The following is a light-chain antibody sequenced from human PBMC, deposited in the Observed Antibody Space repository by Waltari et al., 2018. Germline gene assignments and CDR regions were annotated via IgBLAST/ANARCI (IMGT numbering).Light chain of an antibody. Sequence: SSELTQDPAVSVALGQTVRLTCQGDSLRTSYATRYQLKPGQAPVLVIYGKDKRPSGIPDRISGYSSGTTSSLTITGAQAEDEADYYCSSRNGRANQVVFAGGTKVTVL. V-gene: IGLV3-19*01. CDR2: GKD. CDR3: SSRNGRANQVV. CDR1: SLRTSY. J-gene: IGLJ3*02.